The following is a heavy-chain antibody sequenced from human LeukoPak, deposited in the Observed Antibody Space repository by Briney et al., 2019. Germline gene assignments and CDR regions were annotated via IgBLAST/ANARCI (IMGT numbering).Heavy chain of an antibody. CDR1: GGSISSGGYA. V-gene: IGHV4-30-2*01. CDR3: ASGNTGYDRDSFDI. CDR2: IYESGST. D-gene: IGHD5-12*01. Sequence: SETLSLTCAVSGGSISSGGYAWSWVRQPRGGGLEWVGYIYESGSTYYNPSLQIRVTISLDRSKNQFSLKLSSMTAADTAVYYCASGNTGYDRDSFDIWGQGTMVTVSS. J-gene: IGHJ3*02.